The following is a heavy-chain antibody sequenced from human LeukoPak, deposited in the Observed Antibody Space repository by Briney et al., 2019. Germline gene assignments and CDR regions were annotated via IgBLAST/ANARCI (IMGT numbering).Heavy chain of an antibody. J-gene: IGHJ6*03. V-gene: IGHV3-20*04. D-gene: IGHD6-6*01. Sequence: GGSLRLSCAASGFTFDDYGMSWVRQAPGKGLEWVSSINWNGGSTGYADSVKGRFTISRDNAKNSLYLQMNSLRAEDMALYYCAKGSYSSFYYYMDVWGKGTTVTVSS. CDR2: INWNGGST. CDR3: AKGSYSSFYYYMDV. CDR1: GFTFDDYG.